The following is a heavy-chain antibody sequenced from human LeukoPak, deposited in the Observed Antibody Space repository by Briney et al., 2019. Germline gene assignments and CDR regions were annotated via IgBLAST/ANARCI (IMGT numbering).Heavy chain of an antibody. CDR3: ARVHSSAGPYYYGMDV. Sequence: SETLSLTCTVSGGSISSSSYYWGWIRQPPGKGLEWIGYIYYSGSTYYNPSLKSRVTISVDTSKNQFSLKLSSVTAADTAVYYCARVHSSAGPYYYGMDVWGQGTTVTVSS. V-gene: IGHV4-30-4*08. J-gene: IGHJ6*02. D-gene: IGHD6-13*01. CDR2: IYYSGST. CDR1: GGSISSSSYY.